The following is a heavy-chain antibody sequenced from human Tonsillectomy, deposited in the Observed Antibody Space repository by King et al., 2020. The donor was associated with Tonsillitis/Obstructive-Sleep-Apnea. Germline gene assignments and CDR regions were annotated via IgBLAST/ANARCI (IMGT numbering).Heavy chain of an antibody. V-gene: IGHV3-30*04. CDR1: GFTFSRFA. Sequence: VQLVESGGGVVQPGRSLRLSCAASGFTFSRFAMHWVRQAPGKGLEWVAVISYDGSNKYYADSVKGRFTISRDNSKNTLYLQMNSLRAEDTAVYYCARDWSQLGGGMDVWGQGTTVTVSS. J-gene: IGHJ6*02. CDR2: ISYDGSNK. D-gene: IGHD2-2*01. CDR3: ARDWSQLGGGMDV.